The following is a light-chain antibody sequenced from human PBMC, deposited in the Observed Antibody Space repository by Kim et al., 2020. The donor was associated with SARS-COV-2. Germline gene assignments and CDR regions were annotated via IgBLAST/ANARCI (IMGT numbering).Light chain of an antibody. J-gene: IGKJ2*01. CDR3: QQYHSSPYT. CDR1: QSVLDTSTNQNN. Sequence: RATINFKSSQSVLDTSTNQNNSACFQQKPEQPPKLLIYWAATRGSGVHDRCSGSESGTDFTLTINTLQAEDVALYYCQQYHSSPYTFGQGTKLEI. V-gene: IGKV4-1*01. CDR2: WAA.